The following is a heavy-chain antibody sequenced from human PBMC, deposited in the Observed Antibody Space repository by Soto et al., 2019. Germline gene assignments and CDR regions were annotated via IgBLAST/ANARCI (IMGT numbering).Heavy chain of an antibody. V-gene: IGHV1-69*06. Sequence: SVKVSCKASGGTFSSYAISGVLQSPGQGLEWVGGIIPIFGTANYAQKFQGRVTITADKSTSTAYMELSSLRSEDTAVYYCARYYDSSGYYLDPWGQGTLVTVSS. D-gene: IGHD3-22*01. CDR3: ARYYDSSGYYLDP. CDR2: IIPIFGTA. J-gene: IGHJ5*02. CDR1: GGTFSSYA.